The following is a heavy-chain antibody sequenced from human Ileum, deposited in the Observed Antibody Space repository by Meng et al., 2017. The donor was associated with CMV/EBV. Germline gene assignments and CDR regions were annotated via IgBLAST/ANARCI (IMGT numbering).Heavy chain of an antibody. Sequence: GGSLRLSCAASGFTFSSYWMSWVRQAPGKGLEWVANIRQDGNTIYYVDSVKGRFTISRDNANNSLYLQMNSLRAEDTAVYFCAKGDSETYGGLSYWGQGTLVTVSS. CDR1: GFTFSSYW. CDR3: AKGDSETYGGLSY. J-gene: IGHJ4*02. V-gene: IGHV3-7*03. CDR2: IRQDGNTI. D-gene: IGHD1-26*01.